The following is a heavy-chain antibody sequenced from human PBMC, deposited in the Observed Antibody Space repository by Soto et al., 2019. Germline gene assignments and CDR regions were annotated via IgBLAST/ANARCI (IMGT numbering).Heavy chain of an antibody. D-gene: IGHD3-3*02. CDR2: TYYRSKWYN. V-gene: IGHV6-1*01. J-gene: IGHJ3*02. CDR3: ASVRSSIFQHAFDI. Sequence: QSQTLSLTCAISGDSVSSNSAAWNWIRQSPSRGLEWLGRTYYRSKWYNDYAVSVKSRITINPDTSKNQFSLQLNSVTPEDTAVYYCASVRSSIFQHAFDIWGQGTMVTVSS. CDR1: GDSVSSNSAA.